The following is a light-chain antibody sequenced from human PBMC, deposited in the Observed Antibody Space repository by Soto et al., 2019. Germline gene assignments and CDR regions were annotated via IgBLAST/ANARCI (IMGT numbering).Light chain of an antibody. CDR1: QSVSSN. CDR2: GAS. CDR3: QQYNNWPPLT. V-gene: IGKV3-15*01. Sequence: EIVMTQSPATLSVSPGERATLSCRASQSVSSNVAWYQHKPGQAPRLLIYGASTRATGIPARFSGSGSGTEFTLTISSMQSEDFAVYYCQQYNNWPPLTFGGGTKVDIK. J-gene: IGKJ4*01.